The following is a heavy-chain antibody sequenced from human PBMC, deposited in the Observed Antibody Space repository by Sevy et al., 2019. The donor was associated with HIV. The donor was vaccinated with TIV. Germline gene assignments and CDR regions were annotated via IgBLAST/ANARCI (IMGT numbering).Heavy chain of an antibody. CDR1: GFTFDDYA. CDR3: VKDIIREAGAFDI. J-gene: IGHJ3*02. CDR2: ITWNSGII. D-gene: IGHD6-19*01. Sequence: GGSLRLSCAASGFTFDDYAMHWVRQAPGKGLEWVSGITWNSGIIGYADSVQGRFTIFRDSAKNSLYLQLNSLRAEDTALYYCVKDIIREAGAFDIWGQATMVTVSS. V-gene: IGHV3-9*01.